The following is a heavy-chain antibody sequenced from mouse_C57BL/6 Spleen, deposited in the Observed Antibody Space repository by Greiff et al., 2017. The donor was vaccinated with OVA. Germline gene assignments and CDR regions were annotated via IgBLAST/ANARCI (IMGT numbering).Heavy chain of an antibody. CDR1: GFSFNTYA. CDR3: VRHGPRYAMDY. Sequence: EVQLVESGGGLVQPKGSLKLSCAASGFSFNTYAMNWVRQAPGKGLEWVARIRSKSNNYATYYADSVKDRFTISRDDSESMLYLQMNNLKTEDTAMYYCVRHGPRYAMDYWGQGTSVTVSS. J-gene: IGHJ4*01. V-gene: IGHV10-1*01. CDR2: IRSKSNNYAT.